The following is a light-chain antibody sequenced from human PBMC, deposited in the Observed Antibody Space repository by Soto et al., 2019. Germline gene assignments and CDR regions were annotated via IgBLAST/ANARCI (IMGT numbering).Light chain of an antibody. CDR2: DVT. V-gene: IGLV2-14*01. CDR1: SSDVGGYNY. CDR3: NSYTSSTTVV. J-gene: IGLJ2*01. Sequence: QSALTQPASVSGSPGQSITISCTGTSSDVGGYNYVSWYQQHPGKAPKLMIYDVTNRPSGVSNRFSGSKSGNTASLTISGLQAEDEADYYCNSYTSSTTVVFGGGTKLTFL.